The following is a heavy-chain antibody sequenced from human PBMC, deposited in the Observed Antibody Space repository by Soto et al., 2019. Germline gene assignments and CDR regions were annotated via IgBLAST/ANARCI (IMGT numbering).Heavy chain of an antibody. CDR3: AREGVLEVGPLRPTSWFDP. Sequence: GGSLRLSCAASGFTFSSYAMHWVRQAPGKGLEYVSAISSNGGSTYYANSVKGRFTISRDNSKNTLYLQMGSLRAEDMAVYYCAREGVLEVGPLRPTSWFDPWGQGTLVTVSS. CDR1: GFTFSSYA. V-gene: IGHV3-64*01. J-gene: IGHJ5*02. D-gene: IGHD5-12*01. CDR2: ISSNGGST.